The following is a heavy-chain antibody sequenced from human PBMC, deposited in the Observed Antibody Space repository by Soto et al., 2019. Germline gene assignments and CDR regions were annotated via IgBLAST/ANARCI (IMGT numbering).Heavy chain of an antibody. J-gene: IGHJ6*03. CDR3: ARERGSGIAAAGTPHSYYYYMDV. CDR2: MNPNSGNT. Sequence: ASVKVSCKASGYTFTSYDINWVRQATGQGLEWMGWMNPNSGNTGYAQKFQGRVTMTRNTSISTAYMELSSLGSEDTAVYYCARERGSGIAAAGTPHSYYYYMDVWGKGTTVTVSS. D-gene: IGHD6-13*01. CDR1: GYTFTSYD. V-gene: IGHV1-8*01.